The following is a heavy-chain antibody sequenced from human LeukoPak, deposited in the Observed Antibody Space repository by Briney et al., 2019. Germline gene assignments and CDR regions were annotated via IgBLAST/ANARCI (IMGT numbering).Heavy chain of an antibody. CDR1: DDSISDYY. J-gene: IGHJ4*02. CDR2: FHNSGTS. D-gene: IGHD3-16*01. Sequence: SETLSLTCTVSDDSISDYYRGWIRQPPGKGLEWIGYFHNSGTSTYNPSLKGRVTISADTSKNQFSLKLNSLTTAATAVYYCTRGAGWLIDYWGQGILVTVSS. CDR3: TRGAGWLIDY. V-gene: IGHV4-59*01.